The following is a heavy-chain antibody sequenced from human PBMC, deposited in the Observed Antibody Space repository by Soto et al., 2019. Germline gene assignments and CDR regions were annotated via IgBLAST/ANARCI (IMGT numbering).Heavy chain of an antibody. Sequence: QVQLVESGGGVVQPGRSLRLSCVASGFTFSSYAMHWVRQAPGKGLEWVAVISYDGSNKYYADSVKGRFTISRDNSKNTLYLQMNSLRAEDTAVYYCARDISSSWYFDLWGRGTLVTVSS. D-gene: IGHD6-13*01. CDR3: ARDISSSWYFDL. J-gene: IGHJ2*01. CDR1: GFTFSSYA. CDR2: ISYDGSNK. V-gene: IGHV3-30-3*01.